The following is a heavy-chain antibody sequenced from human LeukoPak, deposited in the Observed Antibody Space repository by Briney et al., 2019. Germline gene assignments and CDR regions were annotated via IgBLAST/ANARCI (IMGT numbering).Heavy chain of an antibody. Sequence: GRSLRLSCAASRFTFSSYAMHWVRQAPGKGLEWVAVISYDGSNKYYADSVKGRFTISRDNSKNTLYLQMNSLRAEDTAVYYCARDGGRDWFDPWGQGTLVTVSS. D-gene: IGHD3-16*01. CDR1: RFTFSSYA. J-gene: IGHJ5*02. V-gene: IGHV3-30-3*01. CDR3: ARDGGRDWFDP. CDR2: ISYDGSNK.